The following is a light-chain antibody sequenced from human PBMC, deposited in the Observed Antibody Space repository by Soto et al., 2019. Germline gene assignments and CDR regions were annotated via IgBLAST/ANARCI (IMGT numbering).Light chain of an antibody. Sequence: QSALTQPASVSGSPGQSITISCTGTSSDVGGYNYVSWYQQHPGKAPKLMIYDVSNRPSGVSNRFSGSKSGNTASLTISGLKAEDEDDYYCSSYTSSSDVVFGGGTKLTVL. CDR3: SSYTSSSDVV. CDR2: DVS. V-gene: IGLV2-14*01. CDR1: SSDVGGYNY. J-gene: IGLJ2*01.